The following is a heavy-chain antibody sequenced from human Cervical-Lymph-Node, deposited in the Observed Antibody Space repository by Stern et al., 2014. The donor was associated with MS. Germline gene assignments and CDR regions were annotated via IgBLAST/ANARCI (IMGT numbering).Heavy chain of an antibody. Sequence: QVQLVESGGGVVQPGWSLRLSCAASGFTFSSYGMHWVRQAPGKGLEWVAVISYDGSHTYYAGSVKGRFSISRDNSKSTLFLQMNSLRAEDTAVYYCARAHDGGSYFNLDYWGQGTLVTVSS. J-gene: IGHJ4*02. D-gene: IGHD1-26*01. CDR2: ISYDGSHT. CDR1: GFTFSSYG. CDR3: ARAHDGGSYFNLDY. V-gene: IGHV3-30*03.